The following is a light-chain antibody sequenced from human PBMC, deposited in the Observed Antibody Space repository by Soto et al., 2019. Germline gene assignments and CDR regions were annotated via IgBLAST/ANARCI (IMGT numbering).Light chain of an antibody. Sequence: QSALTQPRSVSGSPGQSVTISCTGTSSDVGAYNFVSWYQQHPGRVPKLMIYDVSRRPSGVPDRFSGSKSGNTASLTISGLQADDEADYYCCSYAGSYTLVFGGDQADRP. CDR1: SSDVGAYNF. CDR3: CSYAGSYTLV. V-gene: IGLV2-11*01. J-gene: IGLJ3*02. CDR2: DVS.